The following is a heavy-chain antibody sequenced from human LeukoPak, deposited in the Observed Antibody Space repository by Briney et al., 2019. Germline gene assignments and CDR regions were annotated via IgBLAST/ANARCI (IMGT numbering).Heavy chain of an antibody. CDR2: IIPIFGTA. CDR3: ARGVAEYSSTTPELYYNYYYMDV. J-gene: IGHJ6*03. V-gene: IGHV1-69*05. Sequence: SVKVSCKASGYTFTCYGISWVRQAPGQGLEWMGGIIPIFGTANYAQKVQGRVTITTDESTSTAYMELSSLRSEDTAVYYCARGVAEYSSTTPELYYNYYYMDVWGKGTTVTVSS. D-gene: IGHD6-6*01. CDR1: GYTFTCYG.